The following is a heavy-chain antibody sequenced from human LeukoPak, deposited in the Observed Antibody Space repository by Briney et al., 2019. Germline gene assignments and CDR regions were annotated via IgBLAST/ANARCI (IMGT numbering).Heavy chain of an antibody. CDR1: GFTFSSYE. J-gene: IGHJ4*02. Sequence: GGSLRLSCAASGFTFSSYEMNWVRQAPGKGLEWISCISSSSSYIYYADSVKGRFTISRDNAKNSLYLQMNSLRVEDTAVYYCARAHNWKYGTFDYWGQGTLVTVSS. D-gene: IGHD1-7*01. CDR2: ISSSSSYI. CDR3: ARAHNWKYGTFDY. V-gene: IGHV3-21*01.